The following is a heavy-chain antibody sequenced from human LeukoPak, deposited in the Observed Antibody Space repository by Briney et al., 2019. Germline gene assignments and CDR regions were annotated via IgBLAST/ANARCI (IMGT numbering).Heavy chain of an antibody. D-gene: IGHD3-10*01. CDR2: ISYDGRNK. V-gene: IGHV3-30*04. CDR3: AKDPMVRGVINGMDV. J-gene: IGHJ6*02. Sequence: PGGSLRLSCAASGFTFRNYALHWVRQAPGKGLEWVAVISYDGRNKHYADSVKGRFTISRDKSQNTLYLQMNSLRPDDTAVYYCAKDPMVRGVINGMDVWGQGTTVIVSS. CDR1: GFTFRNYA.